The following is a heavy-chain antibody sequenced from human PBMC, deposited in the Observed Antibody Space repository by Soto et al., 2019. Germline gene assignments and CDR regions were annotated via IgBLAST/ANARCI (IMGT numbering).Heavy chain of an antibody. CDR1: GFSLSSNGMG. Sequence: QITLRESGPTLVTPTQTLTLTCTFSGFSLSSNGMGVGWNSQPPGQALEWLALIYWDEGRQFSHSLKSSLTLTKDTSNNQGVLTMTNMEPVDTATYYCAHRGDGAYAGVFDYWCQRTLVTVSS. CDR2: IYWDEGR. V-gene: IGHV2-5*02. D-gene: IGHD4-17*01. J-gene: IGHJ4*02. CDR3: AHRGDGAYAGVFDY.